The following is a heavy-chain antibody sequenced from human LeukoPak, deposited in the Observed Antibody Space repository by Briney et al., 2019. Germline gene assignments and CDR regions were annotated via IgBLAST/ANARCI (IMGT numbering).Heavy chain of an antibody. V-gene: IGHV4-59*01. CDR1: GGSISSYY. CDR2: IYYSGST. Sequence: SETLSLTCTVPGGSISSYYWSWIRQPPGKGLEWIGYIYYSGSTNYNPSLKSRVTISVDTSKNQFSLKLSSVTAADTAVYYCARATYYDFWSGYYSPVPRFDYWGQGTLVTVSS. D-gene: IGHD3-3*01. J-gene: IGHJ4*02. CDR3: ARATYYDFWSGYYSPVPRFDY.